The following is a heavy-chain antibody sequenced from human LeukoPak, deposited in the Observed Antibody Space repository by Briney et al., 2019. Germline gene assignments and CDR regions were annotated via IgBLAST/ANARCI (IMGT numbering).Heavy chain of an antibody. CDR3: ARGGYCSGGSCYRTPFDY. CDR1: GGSISSYY. Sequence: SETLSLTCTVSGGSISSYYWSWIRQPPGKGLEWIGYIYYSGSTNYNPSLKSRVTISVDTSKNQFSLKLSSVTAADTAVYYCARGGYCSGGSCYRTPFDYRGQGTLVTVSS. D-gene: IGHD2-15*01. V-gene: IGHV4-59*01. J-gene: IGHJ4*02. CDR2: IYYSGST.